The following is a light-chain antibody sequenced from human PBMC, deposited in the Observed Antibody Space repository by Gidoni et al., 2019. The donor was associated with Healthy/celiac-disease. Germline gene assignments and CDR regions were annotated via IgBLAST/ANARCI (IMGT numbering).Light chain of an antibody. Sequence: DIQMTQSPSTLSASVGDRVTITCRASQSISSWLAWYQQKPGKAPKLLIYKASSLESGVPSRLSGSGSGTEFTLTLSSLQPDDFATYYCQQYNSYWTFXQXTKVXLK. V-gene: IGKV1-5*03. J-gene: IGKJ1*01. CDR1: QSISSW. CDR2: KAS. CDR3: QQYNSYWT.